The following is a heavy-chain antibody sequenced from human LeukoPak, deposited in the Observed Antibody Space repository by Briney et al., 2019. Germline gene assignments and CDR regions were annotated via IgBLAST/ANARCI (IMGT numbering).Heavy chain of an antibody. J-gene: IGHJ4*02. CDR1: GGSFSGYY. Sequence: SETLSLTCAVYGGSFSGYYWSWIRQPPGKGLEWIGEINHGGSTNYNPSLKSRVAISVDTSKNQFSLKLSSVTAADTAVYYCARGWDDYWGQGTLVTVSS. V-gene: IGHV4-34*01. CDR3: ARGWDDY. D-gene: IGHD1-26*01. CDR2: INHGGST.